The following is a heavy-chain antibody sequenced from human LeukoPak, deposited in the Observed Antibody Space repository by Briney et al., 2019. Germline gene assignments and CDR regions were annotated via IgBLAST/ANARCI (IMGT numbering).Heavy chain of an antibody. CDR1: GYTFTSYG. D-gene: IGHD2-8*01. Sequence: GASVKVSCKASGYTFTSYGISWVRQATGQGLEWMGWMNPNSGNTGYAQKFQGRVTITRNTSISTAYMELSSLRSEDTAVYYCARVTCTNGVCYIWGAFDIWGQGTMVTVSS. CDR3: ARVTCTNGVCYIWGAFDI. CDR2: MNPNSGNT. J-gene: IGHJ3*02. V-gene: IGHV1-8*03.